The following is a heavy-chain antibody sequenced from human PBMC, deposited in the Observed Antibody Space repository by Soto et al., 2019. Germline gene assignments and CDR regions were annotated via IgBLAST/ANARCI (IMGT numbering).Heavy chain of an antibody. CDR2: MSGSGSGT. Sequence: DVQLLESGGGLVQPGGSLRLSCAASGFRFSTYDMSWVRQAPGKGLEWVSVMSGSGSGTYYADSVKGRFTISRDNSKKTLYLQMNSLRAEDPAVYYCVRQAKVTTVTANVGYYSGLDVWGQGTTVTVS. D-gene: IGHD4-17*01. CDR1: GFRFSTYD. V-gene: IGHV3-23*01. J-gene: IGHJ6*02. CDR3: VRQAKVTTVTANVGYYSGLDV.